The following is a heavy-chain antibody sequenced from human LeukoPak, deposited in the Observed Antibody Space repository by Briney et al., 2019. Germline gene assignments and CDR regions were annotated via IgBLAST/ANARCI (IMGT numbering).Heavy chain of an antibody. V-gene: IGHV1-24*01. D-gene: IGHD3-3*01. J-gene: IGHJ6*03. CDR3: ATGFTIFGVVKITNYMDV. CDR2: FDPEDGET. Sequence: GASVKVSCKVSGYTLTELSMHWVRQAPGKGLEWRGGFDPEDGETIYAQKFQGRVTMTEDTSTDTAYMELSSLRSEDTAVYYCATGFTIFGVVKITNYMDVWGKGTTVTVSS. CDR1: GYTLTELS.